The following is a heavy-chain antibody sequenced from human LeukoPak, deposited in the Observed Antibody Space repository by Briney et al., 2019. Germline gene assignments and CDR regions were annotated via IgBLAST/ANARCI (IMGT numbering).Heavy chain of an antibody. CDR1: GFTFDDHG. Sequence: GRSLRLSCAASGFTFDDHGMHWVRQAPGKGLEWVSGISWSSGIIGYADSVKGRFTLSRDNAKNSLYLQMDSLRAEDTALYYCAKDTGRPTDAITMEDNAFDIWGQGTMVTVSS. CDR2: ISWSSGII. CDR3: AKDTGRPTDAITMEDNAFDI. V-gene: IGHV3-9*01. D-gene: IGHD3-3*01. J-gene: IGHJ3*02.